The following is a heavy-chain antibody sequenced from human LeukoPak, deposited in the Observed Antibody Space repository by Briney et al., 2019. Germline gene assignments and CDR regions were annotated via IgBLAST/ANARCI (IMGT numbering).Heavy chain of an antibody. J-gene: IGHJ3*02. CDR1: GFTFSSYN. D-gene: IGHD6-13*01. CDR2: ISSYSDYI. Sequence: KPGGSLRLSCAASGFTFSSYNMNWVRQAPGKGLEWVSSISSYSDYIYYADSVKGRFTISRQNPENSLYLQMNSLRAEDMAVYVCEKPYSGSSADGFDIWGQGTMVTVSS. CDR3: EKPYSGSSADGFDI. V-gene: IGHV3-21*01.